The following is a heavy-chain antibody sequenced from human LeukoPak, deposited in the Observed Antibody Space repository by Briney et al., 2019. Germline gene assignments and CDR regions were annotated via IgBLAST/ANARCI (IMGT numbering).Heavy chain of an antibody. D-gene: IGHD3-3*01. J-gene: IGHJ5*02. Sequence: SETLSLTCTVSGGSISSYYWSWIRQPPGKGLEWIGYIYYSGSTNYNPSLKSRVTISVDTSKNQFSLKLSSVTAADTAVYYCARIASAYYDFWSGYRWFDPWGQGTLVTVSS. CDR2: IYYSGST. V-gene: IGHV4-59*01. CDR1: GGSISSYY. CDR3: ARIASAYYDFWSGYRWFDP.